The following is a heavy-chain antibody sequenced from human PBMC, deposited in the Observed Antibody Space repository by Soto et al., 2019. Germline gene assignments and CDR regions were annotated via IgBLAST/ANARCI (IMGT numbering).Heavy chain of an antibody. CDR3: AIEIVVVPAAMISSLNWFDP. D-gene: IGHD2-2*01. Sequence: ASVKVSCKASGYTFTSYGISWVRQAPGQGLEWMGWISAYNGNTNYAQKLQGRVTMTTDTSTSTAYMELRSLRSDDTAVYYCAIEIVVVPAAMISSLNWFDPWGQGTLVTVSS. CDR1: GYTFTSYG. J-gene: IGHJ5*02. V-gene: IGHV1-18*01. CDR2: ISAYNGNT.